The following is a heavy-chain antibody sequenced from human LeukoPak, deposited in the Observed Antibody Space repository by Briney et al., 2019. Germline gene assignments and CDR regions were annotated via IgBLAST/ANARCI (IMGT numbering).Heavy chain of an antibody. J-gene: IGHJ4*02. D-gene: IGHD3-22*01. CDR1: GFTFSIYG. CDR2: ISYDGSNK. V-gene: IGHV3-30*03. Sequence: GGSLRLSCAASGFTFSIYGLHWVRQAPGKGLEWLAVISYDGSNKYYADSVKGRFTISRDNAKNSLYLQMNSLRAEDTAVYYCARDARYYYDSSGYDYWGQGTLVTVSS. CDR3: ARDARYYYDSSGYDY.